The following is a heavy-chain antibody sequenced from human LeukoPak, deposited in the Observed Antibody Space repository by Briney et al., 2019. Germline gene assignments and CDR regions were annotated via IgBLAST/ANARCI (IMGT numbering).Heavy chain of an antibody. CDR2: INSDGSDT. Sequence: GGSLRLSCAASGFTFSSYWIHWVRRGPGKGLVWVSRINSDGSDTRHADSVKGRFTISRDNAKNMVFLEMNSLRAEDTAVYYCARDRDGPDYWGQGTLVTVSS. J-gene: IGHJ4*02. CDR3: ARDRDGPDY. CDR1: GFTFSSYW. V-gene: IGHV3-74*01. D-gene: IGHD5-24*01.